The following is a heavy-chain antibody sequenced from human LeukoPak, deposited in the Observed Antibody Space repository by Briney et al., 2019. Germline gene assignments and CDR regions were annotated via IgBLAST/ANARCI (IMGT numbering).Heavy chain of an antibody. CDR2: IYPADSDT. Sequence: GESLKISCKSSGYSFTNDWIAWVRQMPGKGLEWMGIIYPADSDTRYSPSFQGQVTISADKSIGTAYLQWSSLKASDTAMYYCATLKRARNNFDYWGQGSLVTVSS. CDR3: ATLKRARNNFDY. V-gene: IGHV5-51*01. CDR1: GYSFTNDW. J-gene: IGHJ4*02.